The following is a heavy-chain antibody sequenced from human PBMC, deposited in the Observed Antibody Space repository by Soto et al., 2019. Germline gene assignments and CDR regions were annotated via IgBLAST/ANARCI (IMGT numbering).Heavy chain of an antibody. J-gene: IGHJ3*02. D-gene: IGHD2-2*01. CDR2: VYYTGST. V-gene: IGHV4-59*08. CDR1: GGSISSYY. Sequence: PSETLSLTCTVSGGSISSYYWSWIRQPPGEALEWIGYVYYTGSTNYNPFFKSRVTISLDTSKNQFSLRLSSVTAADTAVYYCAAYCTTTSCFRGFDIWGQGTTVTVSS. CDR3: AAYCTTTSCFRGFDI.